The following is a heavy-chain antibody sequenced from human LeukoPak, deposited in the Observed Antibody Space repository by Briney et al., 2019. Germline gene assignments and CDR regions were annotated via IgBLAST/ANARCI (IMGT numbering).Heavy chain of an antibody. CDR2: IYYSGST. Sequence: SDTLSLTCSVCCGSLSSSSYYWGWVRQPPGRGLEWIGSIYYSGSTYYNPSLKSRVTISVDTSKNQFSLKLSSVTAADTAVYYCARTTGDDAFDIWGQGTMVTVSS. J-gene: IGHJ3*02. D-gene: IGHD4-17*01. CDR3: ARTTGDDAFDI. CDR1: CGSLSSSSYY. V-gene: IGHV4-39*07.